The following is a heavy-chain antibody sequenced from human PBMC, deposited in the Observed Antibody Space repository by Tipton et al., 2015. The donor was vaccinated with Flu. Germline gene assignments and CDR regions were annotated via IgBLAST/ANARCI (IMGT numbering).Heavy chain of an antibody. D-gene: IGHD6-6*01. CDR2: ISPTGRDT. V-gene: IGHV3-23*01. J-gene: IGHJ4*02. CDR1: GFTFSTYG. Sequence: SLRLSCTASGFTFSTYGMSWVRQAPGKGLEWVSAISPTGRDTSYADSVKGRFTTSRDNSGNTLSLQMNSLTAEDSAVYYCAKRVDYSSSPSYFDYWGQGTLVTVSS. CDR3: AKRVDYSSSPSYFDY.